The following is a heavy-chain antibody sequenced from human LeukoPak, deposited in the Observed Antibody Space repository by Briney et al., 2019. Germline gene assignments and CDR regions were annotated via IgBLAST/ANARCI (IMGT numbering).Heavy chain of an antibody. CDR3: ARGPTGSEYYYMDV. J-gene: IGHJ6*03. V-gene: IGHV1-8*03. CDR1: GGTFSSYA. D-gene: IGHD3-10*01. Sequence: ASVKVSCKASGGTFSSYAISWVRQAPGQGLEWMGWLNPKSGDTGYAQKFQGRVTITRDTSIDTAYVELSSLRSEDSAVYYCARGPTGSEYYYMDVWGKGTTVTVSS. CDR2: LNPKSGDT.